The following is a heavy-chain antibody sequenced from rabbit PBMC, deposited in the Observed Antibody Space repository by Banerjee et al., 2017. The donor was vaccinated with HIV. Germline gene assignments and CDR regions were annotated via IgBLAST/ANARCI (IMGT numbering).Heavy chain of an antibody. Sequence: QSLEESGGDLVKPGASLTLTCTASGFSFSNSYYMCWVRQAPGKGLEWIACIYAGSSGSTYYASWAKGRFTITKTSSTTVTLQLNSLTAADTATYFCARWNRANSDYYLWGQGTLVTVS. J-gene: IGHJ3*01. CDR2: IYAGSSGST. CDR3: ARWNRANSDYYL. V-gene: IGHV1S40*01. CDR1: GFSFSNSYY. D-gene: IGHD1-1*01.